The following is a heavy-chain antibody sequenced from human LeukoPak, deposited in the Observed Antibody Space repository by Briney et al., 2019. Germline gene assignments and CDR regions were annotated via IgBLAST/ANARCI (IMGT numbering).Heavy chain of an antibody. CDR2: ISYDGSNK. V-gene: IGHV3-30-3*01. CDR3: ARDLSY. Sequence: GGSLRLSCAASGFTFSSYAMHWVRQAPGKGLEWVAVISYDGSNKYYADSVKGRFTISRDNSKNTLYLQMNSLRAEDTAVYYCARDLSYWGQGTLVTVSS. J-gene: IGHJ4*02. CDR1: GFTFSSYA.